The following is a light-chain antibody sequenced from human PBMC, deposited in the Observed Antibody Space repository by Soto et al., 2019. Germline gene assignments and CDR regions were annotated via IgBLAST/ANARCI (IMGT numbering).Light chain of an antibody. V-gene: IGKV1-5*01. CDR1: QSISSW. CDR2: DAS. J-gene: IGKJ1*01. Sequence: DIHLTQSNSTLSASVGDRFTITFLSSQSISSWLAWYQQKPGKAPDLLISDASRLESGVPSRFSGGGSGTEFTLTISDLQPDDFATYYCQQYKSYSPRTFGQGTNVDI. CDR3: QQYKSYSPRT.